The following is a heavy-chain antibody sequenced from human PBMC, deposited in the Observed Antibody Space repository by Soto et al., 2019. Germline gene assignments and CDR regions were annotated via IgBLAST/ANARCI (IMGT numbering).Heavy chain of an antibody. CDR1: GGSISSSSYY. D-gene: IGHD3-22*01. CDR2: IYYSGST. CDR3: ARGYYDSSGYYVYYYYYGMDV. J-gene: IGHJ6*02. Sequence: SETLSLTCTVSGGSISSSSYYWGWIRQPPGKGLEWIGSIYYSGSTNYNPSLKSRVTISVDTSKNQFSLKLSSVTAADTAVYYCARGYYDSSGYYVYYYYYGMDVWGQGTTVTVSS. V-gene: IGHV4-39*07.